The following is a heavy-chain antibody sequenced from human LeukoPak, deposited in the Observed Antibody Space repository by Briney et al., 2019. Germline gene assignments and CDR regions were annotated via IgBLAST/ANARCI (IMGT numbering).Heavy chain of an antibody. J-gene: IGHJ4*02. CDR2: INPNSGGT. CDR3: ARVYHYDSSGRPFDY. D-gene: IGHD3-22*01. Sequence: GASVKVSCKASEYTFTGYYIHWVRQAPGQGLEWMGRINPNSGGTNYAQKFQGRVSMTRDTSNSTAYMELSRLRSDDTALYYCARVYHYDSSGRPFDYWGQGTLVTVSS. CDR1: EYTFTGYY. V-gene: IGHV1-2*06.